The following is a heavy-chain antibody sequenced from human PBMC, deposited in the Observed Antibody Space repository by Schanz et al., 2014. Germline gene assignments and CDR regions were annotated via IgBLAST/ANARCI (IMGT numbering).Heavy chain of an antibody. V-gene: IGHV3-33*05. CDR3: ARDAVTSVLTPGFYY. CDR1: GFTFSKYG. D-gene: IGHD4-17*01. J-gene: IGHJ4*02. CDR2: ISYDGSTK. Sequence: VRLVESGGGVVQPGRSLRLSCAASGFTFSKYGVHWVRQAPGKGLEWVAVISYDGSTKYYADSVKGRFTISRDNANNSLFLRMNSLRAEDTAVYYCARDAVTSVLTPGFYYWGQGTLVTVSS.